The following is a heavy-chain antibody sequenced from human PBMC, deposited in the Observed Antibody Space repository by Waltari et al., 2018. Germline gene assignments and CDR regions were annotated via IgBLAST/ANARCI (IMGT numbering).Heavy chain of an antibody. CDR3: ARENNVGSSPADV. CDR2: VWDDESQK. J-gene: IGHJ6*02. D-gene: IGHD1-20*01. V-gene: IGHV3-33*01. Sequence: QVQLVESGGGVVQPGRSLRLSCAASGFTFSSYGMHWVRQAQGKGLDWVAVVWDDESQKYYADSLKGRFTISRDNSKNTLYLQMNSLRAEDTAVYYCARENNVGSSPADVWGQGTTVTVSS. CDR1: GFTFSSYG.